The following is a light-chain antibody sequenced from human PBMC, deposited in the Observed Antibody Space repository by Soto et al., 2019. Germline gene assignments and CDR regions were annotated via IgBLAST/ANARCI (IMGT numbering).Light chain of an antibody. Sequence: QSALAQPASVSGSPGQSITISCTGTSSDIGGYNLVSWYQHHPGKAPKLMIYEVNKRPSGVPDRFSGSKSGNTASLTVSGLQAEDEADYYCSSYAGSSNVFGTGTQLTVL. CDR2: EVN. J-gene: IGLJ1*01. CDR1: SSDIGGYNL. V-gene: IGLV2-8*01. CDR3: SSYAGSSNV.